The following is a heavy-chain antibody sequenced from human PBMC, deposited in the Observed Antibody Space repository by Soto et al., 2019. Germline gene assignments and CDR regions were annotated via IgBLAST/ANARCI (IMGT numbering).Heavy chain of an antibody. V-gene: IGHV4-30-2*01. D-gene: IGHD4-17*01. Sequence: PSETLSLTXAVSGGSISSGGYSWSWIRQPPGKGLEWIGYIYHSGSTYYNPSLKSRVTISVDRSKNQFSLKLSSVTAADTAVYYRARPDSTTYEFDPWGQGTLVTVSS. CDR3: ARPDSTTYEFDP. CDR2: IYHSGST. CDR1: GGSISSGGYS. J-gene: IGHJ5*02.